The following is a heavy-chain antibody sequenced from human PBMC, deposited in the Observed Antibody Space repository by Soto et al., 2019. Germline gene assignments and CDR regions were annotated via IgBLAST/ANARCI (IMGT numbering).Heavy chain of an antibody. CDR3: ARGVVVVAASRISNWFDP. V-gene: IGHV4-34*01. CDR2: INHSGST. D-gene: IGHD2-15*01. J-gene: IGHJ5*02. Sequence: QVQLQQWGAGLLKPSETLSLTCAVYGGSFSGYYWSWIRQPPGKGLEWIGEINHSGSTHYNPSLKSRVTISVDTSKNQFSLKLSSVTAADTAVYYCARGVVVVAASRISNWFDPWGQGTLVTVSS. CDR1: GGSFSGYY.